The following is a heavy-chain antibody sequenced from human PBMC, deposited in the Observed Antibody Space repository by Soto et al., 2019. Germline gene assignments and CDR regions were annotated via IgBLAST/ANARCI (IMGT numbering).Heavy chain of an antibody. D-gene: IGHD3-10*01. Sequence: PGGSLRLSCAASGFTFSSYGMHWVRQAPGKGLEWVAVISYDGSNKYYADSVKGRFTISRDDSKNTLYLQMNSLRAEDTAVYYCAKSHGAYLGMDVWGQGTTVTVSS. J-gene: IGHJ6*02. CDR2: ISYDGSNK. V-gene: IGHV3-30*18. CDR3: AKSHGAYLGMDV. CDR1: GFTFSSYG.